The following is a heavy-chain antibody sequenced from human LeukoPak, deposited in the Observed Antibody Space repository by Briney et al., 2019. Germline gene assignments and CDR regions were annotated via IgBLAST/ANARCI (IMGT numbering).Heavy chain of an antibody. CDR2: IYSGGST. CDR3: ARNDYDILTGYPVGAFDI. J-gene: IGHJ3*02. D-gene: IGHD3-9*01. CDR1: GFTVSSNY. V-gene: IGHV3-66*01. Sequence: GGSLRLSCAASGFTVSSNYMSWVRQAPGKGLEWVSVIYSGGSTYYADSVKGRFTISRDNSKNTLYLQMNSLRAEDTAVYYCARNDYDILTGYPVGAFDIWGQGTMVTVSS.